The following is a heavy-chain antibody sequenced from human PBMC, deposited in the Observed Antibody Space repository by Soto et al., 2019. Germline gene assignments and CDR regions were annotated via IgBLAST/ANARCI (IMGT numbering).Heavy chain of an antibody. D-gene: IGHD1-1*01. CDR3: ARGRYGDH. CDR2: ISAHNGNT. J-gene: IGHJ4*02. CDR1: GYAFTTYG. V-gene: IGHV1-18*01. Sequence: QVHLVQSGAEVKKTGASVKVSCKGSGYAFTTYGITWVRQAPGQGLEWMGWISAHNGNTNYAQKLHGRVTVTRDTSTSTAYMELRSLRSDDTAVSYCARGRYGDHWGQGALVTVSS.